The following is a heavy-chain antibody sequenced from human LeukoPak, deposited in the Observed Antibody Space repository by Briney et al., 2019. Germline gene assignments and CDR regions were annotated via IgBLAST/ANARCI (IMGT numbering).Heavy chain of an antibody. CDR2: ISGSGGST. CDR3: AKDRDSGSYRINYSDY. CDR1: GFTFSSYA. Sequence: GGSLRLSCAASGFTFSSYAMSWVRQAPGKGLEWVSAISGSGGSTYYADSVKGRFTFSRDNSKNTLYLQMNSLRAEDTAVYYCAKDRDSGSYRINYSDYWGQGTLVTVSS. J-gene: IGHJ4*02. V-gene: IGHV3-23*01. D-gene: IGHD1-26*01.